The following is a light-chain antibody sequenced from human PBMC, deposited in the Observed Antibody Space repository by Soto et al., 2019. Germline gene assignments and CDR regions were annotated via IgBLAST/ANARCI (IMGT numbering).Light chain of an antibody. J-gene: IGLJ1*01. CDR1: GSDVGFYNF. CDR3: ASYAGTKLFV. V-gene: IGLV2-8*01. CDR2: EVT. Sequence: QSVLTQPPSASGSPGQSLTIPRTGTGSDVGFYNFGSWDQRRPGKAPKLVIYEVTKRPSGVPDRFSGSKSGSTASLTVSGLRADDEAEYYCASYAGTKLFVFGSGTKVTVL.